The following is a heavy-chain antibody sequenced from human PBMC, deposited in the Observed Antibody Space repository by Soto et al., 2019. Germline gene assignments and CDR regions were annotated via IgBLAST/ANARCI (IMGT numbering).Heavy chain of an antibody. Sequence: PGGSLRLSCAASGFTFSSYDMHWVRQATGKGLEWVSAIGTAGDPYYPGSVKGRFTISRENAKNSLYLQMNSLRAGDTAVYYCARGSRVQWLLGSDDAFDIWGQGTMVTVSS. CDR2: IGTAGDP. V-gene: IGHV3-13*05. D-gene: IGHD3-22*01. CDR1: GFTFSSYD. J-gene: IGHJ3*02. CDR3: ARGSRVQWLLGSDDAFDI.